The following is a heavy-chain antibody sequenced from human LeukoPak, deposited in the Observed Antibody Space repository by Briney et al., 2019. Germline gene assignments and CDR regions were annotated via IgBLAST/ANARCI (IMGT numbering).Heavy chain of an antibody. CDR3: ARHESGSSDPYNWFDP. J-gene: IGHJ5*02. CDR2: IYYSGSA. D-gene: IGHD6-6*01. Sequence: SETLSLTCTVSGGSISSSGYYWGWIRQPPVKGLEWIGSIYYSGSAYYNPSLKSRVTISVDTSKNQFSLKLSSVTAADTAVYYCARHESGSSDPYNWFDPWGQGTLVTVSS. V-gene: IGHV4-39*01. CDR1: GGSISSSGYY.